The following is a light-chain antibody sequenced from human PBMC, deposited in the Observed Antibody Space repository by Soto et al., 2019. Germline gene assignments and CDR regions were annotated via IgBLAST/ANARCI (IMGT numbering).Light chain of an antibody. J-gene: IGLJ1*01. V-gene: IGLV2-14*01. CDR2: QVS. Sequence: QSALTQPASVSGSPGQSITISCTGTSSDLGGYNFVSWYQHHPGKAPNLMIYQVSNRPSGVSNRFSGSKSGNTASLTISGLQAEHEADYYCCSYTSSSPYVFGTGTKLTVL. CDR1: SSDLGGYNF. CDR3: CSYTSSSPYV.